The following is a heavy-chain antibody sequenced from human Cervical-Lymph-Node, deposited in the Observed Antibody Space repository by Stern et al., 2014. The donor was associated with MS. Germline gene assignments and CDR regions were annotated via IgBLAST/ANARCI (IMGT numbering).Heavy chain of an antibody. Sequence: VQLEESGPGLVKPSETLSLTCSISGGSVNSNRYYWGWIRQPPGKGLEWIGIIYYSGAPFYNPSLKSRVSISMDTSKNQFSLNLSSVTAADTAVYYCGRAGLDDTFDVWGQGTMVTVSS. CDR2: IYYSGAP. D-gene: IGHD3/OR15-3a*01. J-gene: IGHJ3*01. CDR1: GGSVNSNRYY. V-gene: IGHV4-39*01. CDR3: GRAGLDDTFDV.